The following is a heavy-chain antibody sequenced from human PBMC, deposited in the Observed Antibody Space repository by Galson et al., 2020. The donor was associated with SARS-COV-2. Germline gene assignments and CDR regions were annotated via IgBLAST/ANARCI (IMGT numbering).Heavy chain of an antibody. CDR1: GGSISSSSYY. V-gene: IGHV4-39*02. Sequence: TLSLTCSVSGGSISSSSYYWGWIRQTPGKGLEWIGSINYSGSTYYNPSLKSRVTISVDTSKNQFSLKESSVTAADTAVYYCARGLRAPTAKLWGAGWFDPWGQGTLVTVSS. J-gene: IGHJ5*02. D-gene: IGHD3-10*01. CDR3: ARGLRAPTAKLWGAGWFDP. CDR2: INYSGST.